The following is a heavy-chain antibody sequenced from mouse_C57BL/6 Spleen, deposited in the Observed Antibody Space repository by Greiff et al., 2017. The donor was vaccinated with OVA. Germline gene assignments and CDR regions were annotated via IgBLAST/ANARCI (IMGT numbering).Heavy chain of an antibody. CDR1: GYTFTSYW. CDR3: ASGTTTVVTRDY. Sequence: QVQLQQPGAELVKPGASVKLSCKASGYTFTSYWMHWVKQRPGHGLEWIGMIHPNSGSTNYNEKFKSKATLTVDKSSSTAYMQLSSLTSEDSAVYYGASGTTTVVTRDYWGQGTTLTVSS. D-gene: IGHD1-1*01. V-gene: IGHV1-64*01. CDR2: IHPNSGST. J-gene: IGHJ2*01.